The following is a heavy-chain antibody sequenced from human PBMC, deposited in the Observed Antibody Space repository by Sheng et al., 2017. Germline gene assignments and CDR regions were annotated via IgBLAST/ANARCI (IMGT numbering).Heavy chain of an antibody. CDR2: IYSGGST. V-gene: IGHV3-53*01. Sequence: EVQLVESGGGLIQPGGSLRLSCAASGFTVSSNYMSWVRQAPGKGLEWVSVIYSGGSTYYADSVKGRFTVSRDNSKNTLYLQMNSLTAEDTALYYCARGGSDPQRFYYYGMDVWGQGTTVTVSS. D-gene: IGHD6-25*01. CDR1: GFTVSSNY. J-gene: IGHJ6*02. CDR3: ARGGSDPQRFYYYGMDV.